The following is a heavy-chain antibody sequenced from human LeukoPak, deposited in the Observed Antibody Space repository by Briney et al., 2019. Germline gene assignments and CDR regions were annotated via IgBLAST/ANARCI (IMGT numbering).Heavy chain of an antibody. CDR1: GFTFSGYA. CDR3: GRESSAYRWDFHH. V-gene: IGHV3-7*04. Sequence: GGSLRLSCAVSGFTFSGYAMHWVRQAPGKGLEWVAIMNQDGRQKYCVDSLKGRFTISRDNAENSLYLQMESLRAEDTAVYYCGRESSAYRWDFHHWGQGTLVTVSS. J-gene: IGHJ1*01. D-gene: IGHD3-16*01. CDR2: MNQDGRQK.